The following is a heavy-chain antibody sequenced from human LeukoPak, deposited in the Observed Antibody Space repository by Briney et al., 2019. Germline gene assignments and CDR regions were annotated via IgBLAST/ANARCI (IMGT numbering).Heavy chain of an antibody. V-gene: IGHV3-23*01. D-gene: IGHD2-2*02. CDR2: ISGSGGST. CDR1: GFTFSSYA. CDR3: AKDVGYCSSTSCYSNYFDY. Sequence: GGSLRLSCAASGFTFSSYAMSWVRQAPGQGLEWVSAISGSGGSTYYADSVKGRFTISRDNSKNTLYLQRNSLRAKDTAVYYCAKDVGYCSSTSCYSNYFDYWGQGTLVTVSS. J-gene: IGHJ4*02.